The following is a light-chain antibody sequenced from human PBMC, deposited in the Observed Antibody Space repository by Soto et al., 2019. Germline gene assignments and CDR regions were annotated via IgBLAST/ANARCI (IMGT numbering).Light chain of an antibody. CDR1: SSNIGAGFD. J-gene: IGLJ2*01. Sequence: QSVLTQPPSVSGAPGQRVTISCTGSSSNIGAGFDVHWYQQLPGTAPKLLIYDNNNRPSGVPDRFSGSKSGTSASLAITGLHAEDEADYYCQSYDSSLSVVFGGGTKLTVL. V-gene: IGLV1-40*01. CDR2: DNN. CDR3: QSYDSSLSVV.